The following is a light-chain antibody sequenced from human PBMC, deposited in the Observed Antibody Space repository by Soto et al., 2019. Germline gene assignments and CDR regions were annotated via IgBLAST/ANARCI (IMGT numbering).Light chain of an antibody. J-gene: IGLJ3*02. CDR1: SSDVGGYNY. CDR3: SSYTSSSTLAV. CDR2: EVS. V-gene: IGLV2-14*01. Sequence: QTVVTQPASVSGSPGQSITISCTGTSSDVGGYNYVSWYQQHPAKDPKLMIYEVSNRPSGVSNRFSGSKSGNTASLTISGLQAEDEADYYCSSYTSSSTLAVFGGGTKLTVL.